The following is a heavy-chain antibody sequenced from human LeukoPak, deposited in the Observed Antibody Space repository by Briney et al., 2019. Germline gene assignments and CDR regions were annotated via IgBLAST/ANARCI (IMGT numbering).Heavy chain of an antibody. Sequence: SETLSLTCTVSGYSINSGYYWGWIRQPPGKGLEWIGNIYHGGSAYYNPSLKSRVTISVDTSKNQFSLKLSSVTAADTAVYYCARTTESYDRSGYWVYYFDYWGQGTLVTVSS. CDR1: GYSINSGYY. CDR3: ARTTESYDRSGYWVYYFDY. J-gene: IGHJ4*02. V-gene: IGHV4-38-2*02. CDR2: IYHGGSA. D-gene: IGHD3-22*01.